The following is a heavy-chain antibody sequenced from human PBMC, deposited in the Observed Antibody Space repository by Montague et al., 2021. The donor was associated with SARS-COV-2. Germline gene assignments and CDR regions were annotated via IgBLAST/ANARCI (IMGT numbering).Heavy chain of an antibody. CDR2: ISYSGST. V-gene: IGHV4-61*01. CDR1: GASVRSGNSY. D-gene: IGHD3-22*01. Sequence: SETLSLTCTVSGASVRSGNSYWNWIRQPPGKGLEWIGYISYSGSTNYSPSLKSRVTISVDTSKNQLSLKVISATAADTAVYYCARIGYESVGYNYIYPYWGQGTLVTVSS. J-gene: IGHJ1*01. CDR3: ARIGYESVGYNYIYPY.